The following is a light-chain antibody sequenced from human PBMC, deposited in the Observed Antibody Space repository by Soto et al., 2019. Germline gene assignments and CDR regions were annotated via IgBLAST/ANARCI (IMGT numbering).Light chain of an antibody. Sequence: EIVLTQSPGTLSLSPGERAALSCRASQSVSSSFLAWYQQKPGQTPRLLIYDASGRATGIPDRFSGSGSGTDFTLTISRLEPEDFAVYSCQQYGSSPPTFGQGTKLEIK. CDR2: DAS. CDR1: QSVSSSF. V-gene: IGKV3-20*01. J-gene: IGKJ2*01. CDR3: QQYGSSPPT.